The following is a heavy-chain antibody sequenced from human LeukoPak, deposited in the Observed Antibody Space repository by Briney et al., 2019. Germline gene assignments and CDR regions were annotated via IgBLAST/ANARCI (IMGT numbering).Heavy chain of an antibody. Sequence: SETLSLTCAVYGGSFSGYYWGWIRQPPGKGLEWIGSIYYSGSTYYNPSLKSRVTISVDTSKNQFSLKLSSVTAADTAVYYCARLHIVVVTAIPGFIDYWGQGTLVTVSS. J-gene: IGHJ4*02. CDR3: ARLHIVVVTAIPGFIDY. D-gene: IGHD2-21*02. CDR2: IYYSGST. CDR1: GGSFSGYY. V-gene: IGHV4-39*01.